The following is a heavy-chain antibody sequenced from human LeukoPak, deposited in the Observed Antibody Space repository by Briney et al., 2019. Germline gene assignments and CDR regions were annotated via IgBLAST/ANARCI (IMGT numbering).Heavy chain of an antibody. CDR1: GFAFSGSV. V-gene: IGHV3-73*01. D-gene: IGHD3-10*01. CDR3: TGQIKGEFSVEPQN. CDR2: IRDKANDYVT. J-gene: IGHJ4*02. Sequence: GGSLRLSCAASGFAFSGSVIHWVRQYSGKGLEWVASIRDKANDYVTTHAASVRGRFTISRDDSQNTAYLQMNSLKGEDTAVYYCTGQIKGEFSVEPQNWGQGTLVTVSS.